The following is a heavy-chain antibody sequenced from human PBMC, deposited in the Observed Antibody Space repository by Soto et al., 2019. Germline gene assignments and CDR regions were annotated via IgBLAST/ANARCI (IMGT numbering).Heavy chain of an antibody. CDR1: GGSVSSGSYY. Sequence: SETLSLTCTVSGGSVSSGSYYWSWIRQPPGKGLEWIGYIYYSGSTNYNPSLKSRVTISVDTSKNQFSLKLSSVTAADTAVYYCAIVSRYSYGYGFDYWGQGTLVTVSS. V-gene: IGHV4-61*01. D-gene: IGHD5-18*01. CDR2: IYYSGST. J-gene: IGHJ4*02. CDR3: AIVSRYSYGYGFDY.